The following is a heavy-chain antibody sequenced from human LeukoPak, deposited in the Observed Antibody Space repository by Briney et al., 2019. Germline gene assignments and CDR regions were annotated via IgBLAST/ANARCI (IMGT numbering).Heavy chain of an antibody. V-gene: IGHV4-59*12. J-gene: IGHJ6*03. CDR3: ARDSSGWSYHYYYYMDV. CDR1: GGFISSYY. D-gene: IGHD6-19*01. CDR2: IYYSGST. Sequence: SETLSLTCTVSGGFISSYYWSWIRQPPGKGLEWIGYIYYSGSTNYNPSLKSRVTISVDTSKNQFSLKLSSVTAADTAVYYCARDSSGWSYHYYYYMDVWGKGTTVTISS.